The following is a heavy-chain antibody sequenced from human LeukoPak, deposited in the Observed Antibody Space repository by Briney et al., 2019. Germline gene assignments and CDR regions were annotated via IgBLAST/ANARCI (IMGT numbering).Heavy chain of an antibody. CDR1: GGSISSYY. CDR2: INHSGST. Sequence: PSETLSLTCTVSGGSISSYYWSWIRQPPGKGLEWIGEINHSGSTNYNPSLKSRVTISVDTSKNQFSLKLSSVTAADTAVYYCARGSRDWNYFSDYYYYMDVWGKGTTVTVSS. J-gene: IGHJ6*03. CDR3: ARGSRDWNYFSDYYYYMDV. D-gene: IGHD1-7*01. V-gene: IGHV4-34*01.